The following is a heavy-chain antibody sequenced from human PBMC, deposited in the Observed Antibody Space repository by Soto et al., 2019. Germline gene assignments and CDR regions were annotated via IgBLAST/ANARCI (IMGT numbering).Heavy chain of an antibody. V-gene: IGHV3-48*03. CDR1: GFTFSSYE. J-gene: IGHJ6*02. CDR3: ARWARVRGANGMDV. D-gene: IGHD3-10*01. Sequence: GGSLRLSCAASGFTFSSYEMNWVRQAPGKGLEWVSYISSSGSTIYYADSVKGRFTISRDNAKNSLYLQMNSLRAEDTAVYYCARWARVRGANGMDVWGQGTTVTVSS. CDR2: ISSSGSTI.